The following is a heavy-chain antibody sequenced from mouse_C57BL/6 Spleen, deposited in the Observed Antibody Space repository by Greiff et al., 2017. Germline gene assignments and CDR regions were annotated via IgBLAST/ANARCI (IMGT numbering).Heavy chain of an antibody. CDR3: ARGDYGSSYFAY. D-gene: IGHD1-1*01. Sequence: QVQLQQSGPELVKPGASVKISCKASGYAFRSSWMNWVKQRPGKGLEWIGRIDPGDGDTNYNGKFKGKATLTADKSSSTAYMQLSSLTSEDSAVYFCARGDYGSSYFAYWGQGTLVTVSA. V-gene: IGHV1-82*01. CDR1: GYAFRSSW. J-gene: IGHJ3*01. CDR2: IDPGDGDT.